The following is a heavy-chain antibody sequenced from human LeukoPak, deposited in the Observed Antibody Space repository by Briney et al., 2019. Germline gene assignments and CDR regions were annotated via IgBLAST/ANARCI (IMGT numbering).Heavy chain of an antibody. CDR2: ISSGGSTI. D-gene: IGHD5-18*01. CDR1: GFTFSSYE. J-gene: IGHJ6*02. V-gene: IGHV3-48*03. Sequence: PGGSLRLSCAASGFTFSSYEMNWVRQAPGKGLEWVSYISSGGSTIYYADSVKGRFTISRDNAKNSLYLQMNSLRAEDTAVYYCARAWIQLWFGGYYYGMDVWGQGTTVTVSS. CDR3: ARAWIQLWFGGYYYGMDV.